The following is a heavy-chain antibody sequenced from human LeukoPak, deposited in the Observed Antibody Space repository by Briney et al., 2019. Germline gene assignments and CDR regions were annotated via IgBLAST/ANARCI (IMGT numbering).Heavy chain of an antibody. Sequence: GGSRRLSCAASGFTFDDYAMHWVRQAPGKGLEWVSLISWDGRSTYYADSVKGRFTISRDNSKNSLYLQMNSLRAEDTALYYCAKGVAAEDNYFDYWGQGTLVTVSS. D-gene: IGHD6-13*01. V-gene: IGHV3-43D*03. J-gene: IGHJ4*02. CDR1: GFTFDDYA. CDR3: AKGVAAEDNYFDY. CDR2: ISWDGRST.